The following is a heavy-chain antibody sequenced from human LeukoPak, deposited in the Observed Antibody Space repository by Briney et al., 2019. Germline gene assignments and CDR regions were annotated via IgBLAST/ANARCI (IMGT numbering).Heavy chain of an antibody. CDR3: AKDISAGTTADAFDI. D-gene: IGHD1-7*01. CDR2: ISWNSGSI. Sequence: GGSLRLSCAASGFTFDDYALHWVRQAPGKGLEWVSGISWNSGSIGYADSVKGRFTISRDNAKNSLYLQMNSLRAEDTALYYCAKDISAGTTADAFDIWGQGTMGTVS. V-gene: IGHV3-9*01. CDR1: GFTFDDYA. J-gene: IGHJ3*02.